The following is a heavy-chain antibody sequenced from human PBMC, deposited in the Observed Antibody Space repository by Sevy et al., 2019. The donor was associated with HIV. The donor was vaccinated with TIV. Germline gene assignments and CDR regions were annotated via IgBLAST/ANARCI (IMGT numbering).Heavy chain of an antibody. V-gene: IGHV1-2*02. CDR3: AKEPVYCSGGSCKPGGWFDP. Sequence: ASVKVSCKASGYTFTGYYMHWVRQAPGQGLEWMGWINPNSGGTNYAQKFQGRVTMTRDTSISTAYMELSRLRSADTAVYYCAKEPVYCSGGSCKPGGWFDPWGKGTLVTVSS. J-gene: IGHJ5*02. D-gene: IGHD2-15*01. CDR2: INPNSGGT. CDR1: GYTFTGYY.